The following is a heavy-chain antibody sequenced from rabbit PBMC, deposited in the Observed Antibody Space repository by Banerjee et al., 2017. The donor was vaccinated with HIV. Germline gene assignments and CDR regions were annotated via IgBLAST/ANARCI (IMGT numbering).Heavy chain of an antibody. Sequence: QSLEESGGDLVKPGASLTLTCTASGFSFSSGYYMSWVRQAPGKGLESIACIYAGSTGSTHYASWAKGRFTISKTSSTTVTLQLNSLTAADTATYFCARDYGYAGYGDAISGNLWGPGTLVTVS. V-gene: IGHV1S40*01. J-gene: IGHJ4*01. CDR1: GFSFSSGYY. CDR3: ARDYGYAGYGDAISGNL. CDR2: IYAGSTGST. D-gene: IGHD6-1*01.